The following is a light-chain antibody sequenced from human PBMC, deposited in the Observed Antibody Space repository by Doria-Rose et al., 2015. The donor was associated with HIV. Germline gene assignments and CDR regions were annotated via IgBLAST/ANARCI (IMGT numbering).Light chain of an antibody. Sequence: DIRLTQSPSTLSASVGDSVTITCRASQSITRWLAWYQQTPGNAPKLMIYKTSLSESDVPSRFSGSGSGAEFTLTISSLQPDDFATYYCQQYNSYSPWTFGPGTKLKIK. CDR2: KTS. J-gene: IGKJ2*02. CDR3: QQYNSYSPWT. V-gene: IGKV1-5*03. CDR1: QSITRW.